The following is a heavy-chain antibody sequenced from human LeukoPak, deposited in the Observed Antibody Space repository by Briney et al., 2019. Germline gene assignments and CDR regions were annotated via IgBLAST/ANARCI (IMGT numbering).Heavy chain of an antibody. Sequence: GGSLRLSCAASGFTFSDYYMSWIRQAPGKGLEWVSYISSSGSTIYYADSVKGRFTISRDDAKNSLYLQMNSLRAEDTAVYYCAREWDYYGSGSYLGYWGQGTLVTVSS. CDR3: AREWDYYGSGSYLGY. CDR1: GFTFSDYY. D-gene: IGHD3-10*01. V-gene: IGHV3-11*01. J-gene: IGHJ4*02. CDR2: ISSSGSTI.